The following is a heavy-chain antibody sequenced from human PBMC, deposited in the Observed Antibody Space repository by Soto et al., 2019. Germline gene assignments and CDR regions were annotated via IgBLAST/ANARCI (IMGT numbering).Heavy chain of an antibody. CDR3: AREYIKTGESIAYVDY. D-gene: IGHD7-27*01. V-gene: IGHV4-59*01. J-gene: IGHJ4*02. CDR2: IYYSGST. CDR1: GGSISSYY. Sequence: PAETLSLTCTVSGGSISSYYWSWIRQPPGKGLEWIGDIYYSGSTNYNPSLKSRVTISLDTSKNQFSLKLSSLTAAGTAVYYCAREYIKTGESIAYVDYWGQVTLVTVSS.